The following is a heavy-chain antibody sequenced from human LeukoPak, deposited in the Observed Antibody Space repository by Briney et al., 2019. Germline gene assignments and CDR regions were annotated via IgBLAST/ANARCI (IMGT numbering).Heavy chain of an antibody. CDR2: IYTSGST. CDR3: AIGTGNYYDSSGLYY. CDR1: GGSISSGSYY. D-gene: IGHD3-22*01. V-gene: IGHV4-61*02. Sequence: PSETLSLTCTVSGGSISSGSYYWSWIRQPAGKGLEWIGRIYTSGSTNYNPSLKSRVTISVDTSKNQFSLKLSSVTAADTAVYYCAIGTGNYYDSSGLYYWGQGTLVTVSS. J-gene: IGHJ4*02.